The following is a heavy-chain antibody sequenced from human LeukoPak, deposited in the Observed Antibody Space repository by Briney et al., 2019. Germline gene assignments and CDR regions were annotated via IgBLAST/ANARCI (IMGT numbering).Heavy chain of an antibody. CDR1: GYTFTSYD. V-gene: IGHV1-69*05. J-gene: IGHJ6*03. CDR3: ARGGVQSTSPFYYYMDV. Sequence: ASVKVSCKASGYTFTSYDISWVRQAPGQGLEWMGGIIPIFGTANYAQKFQGRVTITTDESTSTAYMELSSLRSEDTAVYYCARGGVQSTSPFYYYMDVWGKGTTVTVSS. D-gene: IGHD2-2*01. CDR2: IIPIFGTA.